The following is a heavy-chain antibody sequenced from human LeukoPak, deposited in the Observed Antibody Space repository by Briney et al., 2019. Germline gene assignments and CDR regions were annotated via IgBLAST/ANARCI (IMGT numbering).Heavy chain of an antibody. CDR3: ARRGYSYGYPTFDY. V-gene: IGHV1-46*01. D-gene: IGHD5-18*01. CDR2: INPSGGYT. CDR1: GYSFTSYY. Sequence: ASVKVSCKASGYSFTSYYMHWVRQAPGQGLDWMGMINPSGGYTGYAQKLQGRVTMTRDTSTSTVYMELSSLRSEDTAVYYCARRGYSYGYPTFDYWGQGTLVTVSS. J-gene: IGHJ4*02.